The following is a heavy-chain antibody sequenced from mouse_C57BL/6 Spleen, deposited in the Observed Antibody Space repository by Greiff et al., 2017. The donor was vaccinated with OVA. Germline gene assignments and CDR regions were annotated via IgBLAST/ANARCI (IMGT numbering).Heavy chain of an antibody. D-gene: IGHD2-5*01. CDR1: GYTFTDYY. Sequence: VQLQQSGPELVKPGASVKISCKASGYTFTDYYMNWVKQSHGKSLEWIGDINPNNGGTSYNQKFKGKATLTVDKSSSTAYMELRSLTSEDSAVYYCARRDYSNYVSYAMDYWGQGTSVTVSS. CDR3: ARRDYSNYVSYAMDY. J-gene: IGHJ4*01. CDR2: INPNNGGT. V-gene: IGHV1-26*01.